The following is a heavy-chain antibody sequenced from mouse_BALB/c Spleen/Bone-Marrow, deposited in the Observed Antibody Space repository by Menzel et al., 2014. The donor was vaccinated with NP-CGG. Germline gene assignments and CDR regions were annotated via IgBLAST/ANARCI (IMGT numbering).Heavy chain of an antibody. Sequence: EVKLVESGPSLVKPSQTLSLPCSVTGDSITSGYWNWIRKFPGNKLEYMGYISYSGSTYYNPSLKGRISITRDTSKNQYYLQLNSVTTEDTATYYCARIYYDSHWYFDVWGAGTTVTVSS. CDR2: ISYSGST. CDR3: ARIYYDSHWYFDV. CDR1: GDSITSGY. J-gene: IGHJ1*01. D-gene: IGHD2-4*01. V-gene: IGHV3-8*02.